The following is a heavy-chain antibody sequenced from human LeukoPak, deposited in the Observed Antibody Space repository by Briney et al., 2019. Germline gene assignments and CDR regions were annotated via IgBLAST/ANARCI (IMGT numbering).Heavy chain of an antibody. CDR2: IWYDGSNK. J-gene: IGHJ4*02. Sequence: GGSLRLSCAASGFTFSSYGMHWVRQAPGKGLEWVAVIWYDGSNKYYADSVKGRFTISRDNSKNTLYLQMNSLRAEDTAVYYCARDSRDSSGYYLTYYFDYWGQGTLVTVSS. V-gene: IGHV3-33*01. D-gene: IGHD3-22*01. CDR3: ARDSRDSSGYYLTYYFDY. CDR1: GFTFSSYG.